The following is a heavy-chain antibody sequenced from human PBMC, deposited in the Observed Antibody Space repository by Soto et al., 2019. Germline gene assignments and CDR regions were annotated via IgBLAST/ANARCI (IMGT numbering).Heavy chain of an antibody. Sequence: EVQLVESGGGLVQPGGSLRLSCAASGFTFSSYSMNWVRQAPGKGLEWVSYISSSSSTIYYADSVKGRFTISRDNAKNSLYLQMNSLRDEDTAVYYCARDRYYDSSGPAAGGFDYWGQGTLVTVSS. D-gene: IGHD3-22*01. J-gene: IGHJ4*02. CDR1: GFTFSSYS. CDR3: ARDRYYDSSGPAAGGFDY. V-gene: IGHV3-48*02. CDR2: ISSSSSTI.